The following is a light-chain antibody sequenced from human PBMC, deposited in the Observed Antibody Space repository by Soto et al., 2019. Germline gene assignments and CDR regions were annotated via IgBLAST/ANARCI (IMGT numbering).Light chain of an antibody. CDR3: LQRSNWPPIFT. J-gene: IGKJ3*01. CDR1: QSVSRY. Sequence: EIVLTQSPATLSLSPGERATLSCRASQSVSRYLAWYQQKPGQAPRLLIYETSNRATGIPARFSGSGSGTDFTLTISSLEPEDFAVYFCLQRSNWPPIFTFGPGTKVDIK. V-gene: IGKV3-11*01. CDR2: ETS.